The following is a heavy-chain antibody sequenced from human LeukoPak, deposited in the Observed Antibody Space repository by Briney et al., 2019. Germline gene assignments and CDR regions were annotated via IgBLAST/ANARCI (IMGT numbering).Heavy chain of an antibody. D-gene: IGHD6-13*01. CDR1: GYTFTSYA. V-gene: IGHV1-3*01. CDR2: INAGNGNT. J-gene: IGHJ4*02. Sequence: GASVKVSCKASGYTFTSYAMHWVRQAPGQRLEWMGWINAGNGNTKYSQKFQGRVTITRDTSASTAYMELSSLRSEVTAVYYCARDPDPAIAAAGTGDYWGQGTLVTVSS. CDR3: ARDPDPAIAAAGTGDY.